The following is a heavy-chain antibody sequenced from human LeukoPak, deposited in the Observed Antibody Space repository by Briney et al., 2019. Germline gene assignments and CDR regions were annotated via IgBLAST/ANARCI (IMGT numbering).Heavy chain of an antibody. CDR3: ARDPYSGLFDY. CDR2: INSDGNTR. V-gene: IGHV3-74*01. J-gene: IGHJ4*02. Sequence: QPGGSLRLSCAASGFTFSTSWMHWVRQAPGKGLVWVSRINSDGNTRNYADSVKGRFTISRDNAKNTLYLQMNSLRAEDTAVYYCARDPYSGLFDYWGQGTLVTVSS. D-gene: IGHD4-11*01. CDR1: GFTFSTSW.